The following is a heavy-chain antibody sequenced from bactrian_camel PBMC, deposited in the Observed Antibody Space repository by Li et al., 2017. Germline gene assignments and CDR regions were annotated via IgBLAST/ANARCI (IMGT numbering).Heavy chain of an antibody. D-gene: IGHD7*01. CDR2: ISFGGSI. Sequence: VQLVESGGGSVQAGGSLRLTCSASERPIFEHHLGWLRQAVGHECEVVAKISFGGSIYYDDSVKGRFTISQDNAKNTVYLQINSLKPEDTAMYYCLSLPRWYVGEWHPTCRGQGTQVTVS. CDR1: ERPIFEHH. CDR3: LSLPRWYVGEWHPTC. V-gene: IGHV3S55*01. J-gene: IGHJ4*01.